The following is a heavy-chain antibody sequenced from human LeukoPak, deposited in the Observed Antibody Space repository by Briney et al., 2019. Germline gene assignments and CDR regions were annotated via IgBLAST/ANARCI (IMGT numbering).Heavy chain of an antibody. J-gene: IGHJ6*03. D-gene: IGHD2-2*01. V-gene: IGHV3-30*02. CDR1: GFTFSSYG. CDR3: ARQYQLRNYYYYMDV. CDR2: IRYDGSNK. Sequence: PGGSLRLSCAASGFTFSSYGMHWVRQAPGKGLEWVAFIRYDGSNKYYADSVKGRFTISRDNSKNTLYLQMNSLRAEDTAVYYCARQYQLRNYYYYMDVWGKGTTVTISS.